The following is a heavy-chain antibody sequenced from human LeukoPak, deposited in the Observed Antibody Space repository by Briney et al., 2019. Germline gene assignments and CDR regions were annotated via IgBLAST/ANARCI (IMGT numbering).Heavy chain of an antibody. CDR3: ARHTPGLWFGDNDAFDI. Sequence: GESLKISCKGSGYSFTSYWIAWVRQMPGKGLEWMGRIDPSDSYTNYSPSFQGHVTISADKSISTAYLQWSSLKASDTAMYYCARHTPGLWFGDNDAFDIWGQGTMVTVSS. V-gene: IGHV5-10-1*01. D-gene: IGHD3-10*01. J-gene: IGHJ3*02. CDR2: IDPSDSYT. CDR1: GYSFTSYW.